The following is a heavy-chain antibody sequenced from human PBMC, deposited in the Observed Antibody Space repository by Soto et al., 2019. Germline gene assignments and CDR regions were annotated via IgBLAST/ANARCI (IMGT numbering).Heavy chain of an antibody. J-gene: IGHJ6*02. V-gene: IGHV5-51*01. CDR3: ARNLVMDGYNSYYYYGMDV. CDR2: IYPGDSDT. D-gene: IGHD2-8*02. Sequence: PGESLKISCKGSGYSFTSYWIGWVRQMPGKGLEWMGIIYPGDSDTRYSPSFQGQVTISADKSISTAYLQWSSLKASDTAMYYCARNLVMDGYNSYYYYGMDVWGQGTTVTVSS. CDR1: GYSFTSYW.